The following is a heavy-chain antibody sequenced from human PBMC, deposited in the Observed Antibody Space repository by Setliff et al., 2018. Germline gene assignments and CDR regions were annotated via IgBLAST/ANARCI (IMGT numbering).Heavy chain of an antibody. V-gene: IGHV4-34*01. D-gene: IGHD3-3*01. CDR3: ARTTHYDFWSGYLY. Sequence: SETLSLTCTVYGASFSNYYWGWVRQPPEERLEWIAEFDHSGTTKYNPSLMGRVTISIDTSKNQFSLNLNSVTAADTAVYFCARTTHYDFWSGYLYWGQGTLVTSPQ. J-gene: IGHJ4*02. CDR1: GASFSNYY. CDR2: FDHSGTT.